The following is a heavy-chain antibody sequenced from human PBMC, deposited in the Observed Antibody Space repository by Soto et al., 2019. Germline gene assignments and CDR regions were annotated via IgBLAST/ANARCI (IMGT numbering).Heavy chain of an antibody. V-gene: IGHV3-21*01. CDR2: ITSSSSYI. J-gene: IGHJ6*03. D-gene: IGHD4-4*01. CDR3: ARVPITTVSPPYYYYYMDV. CDR1: GFTFSSYS. Sequence: LRLSCAASGFTFSSYSMNWVRQAPGKGLEWVSSITSSSSYIHYADSVKGRFTISRDNAKNSLYLQMNSLRAEDTAVYYCARVPITTVSPPYYYYYMDVWGKGTTVTVSS.